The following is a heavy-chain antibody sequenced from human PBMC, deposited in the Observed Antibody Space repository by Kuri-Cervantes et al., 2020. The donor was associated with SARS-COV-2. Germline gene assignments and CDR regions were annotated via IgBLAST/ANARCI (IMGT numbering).Heavy chain of an antibody. CDR2: INHSGST. CDR3: ARHKDWFDP. Sequence: ESLKISCAVYGGSFSGYYWSWIRQPPGKGLEWIGEINHSGSTNYNPSLKSRVTISVDTSKNQFSLKLSSVTAADTAVYYCARHKDWFDPWGQGTLVTVSS. V-gene: IGHV4-34*01. J-gene: IGHJ5*02. CDR1: GGSFSGYY.